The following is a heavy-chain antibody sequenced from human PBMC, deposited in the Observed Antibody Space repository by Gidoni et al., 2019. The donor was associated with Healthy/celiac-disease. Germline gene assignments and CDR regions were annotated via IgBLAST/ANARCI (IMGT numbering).Heavy chain of an antibody. CDR2: INHSGST. Sequence: QVQLQQWGAGLLKPSETLSLTCAVYGGSFSGYYWSWIRQPPGKGLEWIGEINHSGSTNYNPSLKSRVTISVDTSKNQFSLKLSSVTAADTAVYYCARPDPSGDRGGNWGQGTLVTVSS. V-gene: IGHV4-34*01. D-gene: IGHD2-15*01. CDR3: ARPDPSGDRGGN. CDR1: GGSFSGYY. J-gene: IGHJ4*02.